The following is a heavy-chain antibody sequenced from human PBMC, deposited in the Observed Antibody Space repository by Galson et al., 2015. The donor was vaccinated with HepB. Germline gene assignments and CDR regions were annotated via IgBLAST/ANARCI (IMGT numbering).Heavy chain of an antibody. CDR3: ARDLWFREFGALVF. CDR1: GFTFSRYG. CDR2: IWYDGSNK. J-gene: IGHJ4*02. D-gene: IGHD3-10*01. Sequence: SLRLSCAASGFTFSRYGMHWVRQAPGKGLEWVAVIWYDGSNKYYADSVKGRFTISRDNSKNTLYLQMNSLRAEDTAVYYCARDLWFREFGALVFWGQGTLVTVSS. V-gene: IGHV3-33*01.